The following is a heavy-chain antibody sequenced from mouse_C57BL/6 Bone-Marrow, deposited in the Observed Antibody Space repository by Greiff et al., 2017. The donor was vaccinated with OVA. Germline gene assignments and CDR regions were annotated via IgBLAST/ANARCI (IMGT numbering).Heavy chain of an antibody. V-gene: IGHV1-15*01. Sequence: QVQLQQSGAELVRPGASVTLSCKASGYTFTDYEMHWVKQTPVHGLEWIGAIDPETGGTAYNQKFKGKAILTADKSSSTAYMGLRSLTSEASAVYYCTRRDSTMVTTGWGQGTLVTVSA. J-gene: IGHJ3*02. CDR1: GYTFTDYE. CDR3: TRRDSTMVTTG. CDR2: IDPETGGT. D-gene: IGHD2-2*01.